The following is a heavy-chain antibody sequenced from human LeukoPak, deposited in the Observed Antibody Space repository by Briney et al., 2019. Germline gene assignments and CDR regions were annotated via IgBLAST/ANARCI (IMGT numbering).Heavy chain of an antibody. CDR1: GFTFSSYA. D-gene: IGHD1-7*01. CDR2: ISYDGSNK. Sequence: GGSLRLSCAASGFTFSSYAMHWVRQAPGKGLEWVAVISYDGSNKYYADSVKGRFTISRDNSKNTLYLQMNSLRAEDTAVYYCAREKQEYNWNYGLDPWGQGTLVTVSS. CDR3: AREKQEYNWNYGLDP. J-gene: IGHJ5*02. V-gene: IGHV3-30-3*01.